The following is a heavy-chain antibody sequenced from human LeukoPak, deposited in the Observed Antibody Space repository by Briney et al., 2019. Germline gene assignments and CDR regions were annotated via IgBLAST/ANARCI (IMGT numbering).Heavy chain of an antibody. V-gene: IGHV3-23*01. CDR1: RFTFSNYA. J-gene: IGHJ4*02. D-gene: IGHD6-19*01. CDR2: ITKSGGST. CDR3: AKSSRHPLAVAGYYFDY. Sequence: GGSLRLSCAASRFTFSNYAMSWVRQAPGKGLDWVSGITKSGGSTYYADSVKGRFTISRDNSKNTLYLQMNSLRAEDTAVYYCAKSSRHPLAVAGYYFDYWGQGTLVTVSS.